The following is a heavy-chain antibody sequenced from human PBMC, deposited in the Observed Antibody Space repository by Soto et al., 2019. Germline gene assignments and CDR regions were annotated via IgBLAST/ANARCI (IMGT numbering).Heavy chain of an antibody. Sequence: QVQLVQSGAEVKKPGASVKVSCKASGYTFTSYAMHWVRQAPGQRLEWMGWINAGNGNTKYSQKFQGRVTITRDTYASTPYMELSSLRSEDTAVYYCASARREWELPPFDYWGQGTLVTVSS. V-gene: IGHV1-3*01. D-gene: IGHD1-26*01. CDR1: GYTFTSYA. CDR2: INAGNGNT. J-gene: IGHJ4*02. CDR3: ASARREWELPPFDY.